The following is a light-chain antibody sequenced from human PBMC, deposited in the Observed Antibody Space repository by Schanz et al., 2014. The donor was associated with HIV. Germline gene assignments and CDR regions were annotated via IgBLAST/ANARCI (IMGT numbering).Light chain of an antibody. J-gene: IGKJ5*01. CDR1: QSISTW. CDR2: KAS. V-gene: IGKV1-5*03. CDR3: QQYNSYPRT. Sequence: DVQMTQSPTTLSASVGDRVTITCRASQSISTWLAWYQQKPGEAPKLLISKASSVESGVPSRFSGSGSGTEFTLTISSLQPEDFATYYCQQYNSYPRTFGQGTRLEIK.